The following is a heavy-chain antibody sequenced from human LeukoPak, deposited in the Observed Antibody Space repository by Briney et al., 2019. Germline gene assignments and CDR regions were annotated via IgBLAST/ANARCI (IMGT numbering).Heavy chain of an antibody. CDR1: GYTFTSYY. Sequence: ASVKVSCKASGYTFTSYYMHWVRQAPGQGLEWMGWINTNTGNPTYAQGFTGRFVFSLDTSVSTAYLQISSLKAEDTAVYYCARKPFFDWAPPDYWGQGTLVTVSS. CDR2: INTNTGNP. CDR3: ARKPFFDWAPPDY. J-gene: IGHJ4*02. D-gene: IGHD3-9*01. V-gene: IGHV7-4-1*02.